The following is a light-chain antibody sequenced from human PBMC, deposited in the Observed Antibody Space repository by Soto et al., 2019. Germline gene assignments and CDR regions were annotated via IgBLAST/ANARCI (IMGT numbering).Light chain of an antibody. CDR3: NSYTTLSNRV. J-gene: IGLJ1*01. Sequence: QSALTQPASVSGSPGQSITSSCTRTSTDIGAYNYVSWYQQHPSKAPKLLTYEVTNRPSGVSNRFSGSKSGNTASLTISGLQAEDEANYYCNSYTTLSNRVFGTGTKVTVL. CDR2: EVT. CDR1: STDIGAYNY. V-gene: IGLV2-14*01.